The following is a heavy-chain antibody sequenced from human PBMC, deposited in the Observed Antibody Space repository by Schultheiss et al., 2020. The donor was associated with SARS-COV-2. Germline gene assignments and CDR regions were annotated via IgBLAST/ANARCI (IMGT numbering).Heavy chain of an antibody. CDR3: ARDLRFLEWLFDY. D-gene: IGHD3-3*01. V-gene: IGHV3-30*01. J-gene: IGHJ4*02. Sequence: GESLKISCAASGFIFSSYAMHWVRQAPGKGLEWVAVISFDGSDKYYADSVKGRFTISRDNSKNTLYLQMNSLRAEDTAVYYCARDLRFLEWLFDYWGQGTLVTVSS. CDR2: ISFDGSDK. CDR1: GFIFSSYA.